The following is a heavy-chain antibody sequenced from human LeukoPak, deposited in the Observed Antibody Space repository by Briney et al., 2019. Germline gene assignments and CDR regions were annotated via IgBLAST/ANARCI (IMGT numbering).Heavy chain of an antibody. J-gene: IGHJ3*02. CDR3: ARGDSSSCALYAFDI. V-gene: IGHV4-59*01. D-gene: IGHD6-13*01. CDR1: GGSISNFY. Sequence: PSETLSLTCTVSGGSISNFYWSWIRQPPGKGLEWIGYIYYSGSTNYNPSLKSRVTISVETSKNQFSLRLSSVTAADTAVYYCARGDSSSCALYAFDIWGQGTLVTVSS. CDR2: IYYSGST.